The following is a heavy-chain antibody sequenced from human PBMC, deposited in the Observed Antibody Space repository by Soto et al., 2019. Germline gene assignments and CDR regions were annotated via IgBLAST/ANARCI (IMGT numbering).Heavy chain of an antibody. J-gene: IGHJ4*02. CDR2: INAGNGNT. Sequence: QVQLVQSGAEVKKPGASVKVSCKASGYTFTSYAIHWVRQAPGQRLEWMGWINAGNGNTKYSQKFLDRVTITRDTSASTAYMELSSLRSEDTAVYYCARDLGGWPDYWGQGTLVTVSS. CDR3: ARDLGGWPDY. V-gene: IGHV1-3*01. CDR1: GYTFTSYA. D-gene: IGHD6-19*01.